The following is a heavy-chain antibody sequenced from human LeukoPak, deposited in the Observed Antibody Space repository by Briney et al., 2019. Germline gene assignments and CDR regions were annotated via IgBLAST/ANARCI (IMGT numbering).Heavy chain of an antibody. J-gene: IGHJ5*02. Sequence: GGSLRLSCAASGFTFSTYAMTWVRQAPGQGLEWVSSISGSGSGTYYADSVKGRFTISRDNSKNTLYLQMNSLRAEDTAVYYCAKAGDSSGPNNWFDPWGQGTLVTVSS. CDR3: AKAGDSSGPNNWFDP. CDR1: GFTFSTYA. V-gene: IGHV3-23*01. CDR2: ISGSGSGT. D-gene: IGHD3-22*01.